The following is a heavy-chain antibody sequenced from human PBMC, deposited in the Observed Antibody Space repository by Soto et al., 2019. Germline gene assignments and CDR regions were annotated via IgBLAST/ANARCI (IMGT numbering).Heavy chain of an antibody. V-gene: IGHV4-59*08. CDR3: ERLGGYYQALDS. D-gene: IGHD3-3*01. J-gene: IGHJ4*02. CDR1: GGSTSDNY. CDR2: IYYSGST. Sequence: SETLSLTCSVSGGSTSDNYWSWIRQPPGKGLEWIGYIYYSGSTNYNPSLKSRVTISVDTSRNQFSLRLTSVTAADTAVYYCERLGGYYQALDSCGQGSLVTVSA.